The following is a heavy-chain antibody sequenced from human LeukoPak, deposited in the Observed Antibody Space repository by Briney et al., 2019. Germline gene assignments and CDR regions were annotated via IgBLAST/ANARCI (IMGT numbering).Heavy chain of an antibody. CDR1: GSSINSVSY. CDR2: LSHSWAT. J-gene: IGHJ4*02. D-gene: IGHD3-10*01. V-gene: IGHV4-38-2*02. Sequence: SETLSLTCSVSGSSINSVSYWAWIRQTPEKGLEWIGSLSHSWATYYNPSLRSRLSASVDTSNNRFSLTLRSVTAADTAVYYCARVGSSNTHYDFWGPGTLVTVSS. CDR3: ARVGSSNTHYDF.